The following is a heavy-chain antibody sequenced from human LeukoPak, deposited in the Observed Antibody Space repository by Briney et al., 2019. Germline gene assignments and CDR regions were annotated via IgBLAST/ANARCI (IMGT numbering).Heavy chain of an antibody. Sequence: PGRSLRLSCAASGFTFSSYGIHWVRQAPGKGLEGVSYISSSTSTIYYADSVKGRFTISRDNAKKSLYLQMNSLRAEDTAVYYCARRPLHYYYDSSGYYGWFDPWGQGTLVTVSS. V-gene: IGHV3-48*04. CDR2: ISSSTSTI. CDR3: ARRPLHYYYDSSGYYGWFDP. D-gene: IGHD3-22*01. J-gene: IGHJ5*02. CDR1: GFTFSSYG.